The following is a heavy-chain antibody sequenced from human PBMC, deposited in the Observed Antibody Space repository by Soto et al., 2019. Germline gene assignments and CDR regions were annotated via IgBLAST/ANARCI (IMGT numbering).Heavy chain of an antibody. CDR3: ARHGEGYCSGGSCLYYGMDV. V-gene: IGHV5-51*01. CDR1: GYSFTTHW. Sequence: GEPLKTSCKGSGYSFTTHWIVWVRQMPEKGLEWVGIIYPGDSETRYSPSFQGQVSISADQSTSTAYLQWSSLKASDSAIYYCARHGEGYCSGGSCLYYGMDVWGQGTTVTVS. J-gene: IGHJ6*02. CDR2: IYPGDSET. D-gene: IGHD2-15*01.